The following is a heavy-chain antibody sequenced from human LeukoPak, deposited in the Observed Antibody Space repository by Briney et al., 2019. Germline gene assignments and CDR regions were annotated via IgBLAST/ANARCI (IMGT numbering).Heavy chain of an antibody. CDR2: FSGSGGST. CDR1: GFTFSSYA. D-gene: IGHD1-1*01. V-gene: IGHV3-23*01. CDR3: AKDLSYNYGATKDY. Sequence: GGSLRLSCAASGFTFSSYAMSWVRQAPGKGLEWVSGFSGSGGSTYYADSVKGRFTISRDNSKNTLYLQMNSLRAEDTAVYYCAKDLSYNYGATKDYWGQGTLVTVSS. J-gene: IGHJ4*02.